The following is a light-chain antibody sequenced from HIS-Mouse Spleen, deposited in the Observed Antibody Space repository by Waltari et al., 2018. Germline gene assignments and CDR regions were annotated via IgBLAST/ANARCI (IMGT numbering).Light chain of an antibody. Sequence: QSALTQPASVSGSPGQSITIPCTGTSSDVGGYNYVPWYQQHPGKAPKLMIYDVSNRPSGVSNRFSGSKSGNTVSLTISGLQAEDEADYYCSSYTSSSTYVFGTGTKVTVL. CDR2: DVS. CDR3: SSYTSSSTYV. J-gene: IGLJ1*01. V-gene: IGLV2-14*03. CDR1: SSDVGGYNY.